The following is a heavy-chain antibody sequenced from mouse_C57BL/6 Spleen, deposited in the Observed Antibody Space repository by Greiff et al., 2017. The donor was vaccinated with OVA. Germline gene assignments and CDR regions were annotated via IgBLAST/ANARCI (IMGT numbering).Heavy chain of an antibody. CDR1: GFTFSDYG. J-gene: IGHJ4*01. D-gene: IGHD1-1*01. CDR3: ARLTTVVEDAMDY. V-gene: IGHV5-17*01. CDR2: ISSGSSTI. Sequence: EVKLVESGGGLVKPGGSLKLSCAASGFTFSDYGMHWVRQAPEKGLEWVAYISSGSSTIYYADTVKGRFTITRDNAKNTLFRQMTGLRSEDTARYYCARLTTVVEDAMDYWGQGTSVTVSS.